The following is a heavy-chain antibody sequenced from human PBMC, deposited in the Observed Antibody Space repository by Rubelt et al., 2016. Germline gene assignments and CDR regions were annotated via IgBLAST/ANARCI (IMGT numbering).Heavy chain of an antibody. Sequence: EVQLLESGGGLVQPGGSLRLSCAASGFTFSSYAMSWVRQAPGKGLEWVSAITGSGGSTYYADSVTGRFTISRDNSKNTLYLQMNSLRGEDTAVYYCAKDHDYGDRGCSWGQGTLVTVSS. J-gene: IGHJ4*02. V-gene: IGHV3-23*01. CDR1: GFTFSSYA. D-gene: IGHD4-17*01. CDR2: ITGSGGST. CDR3: AKDHDYGDRGCS.